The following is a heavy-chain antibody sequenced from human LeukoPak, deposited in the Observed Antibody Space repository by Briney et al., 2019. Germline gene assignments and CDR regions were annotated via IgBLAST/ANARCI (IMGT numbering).Heavy chain of an antibody. V-gene: IGHV3-23*01. CDR1: GFTFSSYA. CDR3: VKATGTFPAYFDY. D-gene: IGHD6-13*01. J-gene: IGHJ4*02. CDR2: ISGSGVST. Sequence: GGSLGLSCAASGFTFSSYAMSWVRQAPGKGLEWVSAISGSGVSTFYADSVKGRFSISRDNSKNTLYVQMNSLRAEDTAVYYCVKATGTFPAYFDYWGQGTLVTVSS.